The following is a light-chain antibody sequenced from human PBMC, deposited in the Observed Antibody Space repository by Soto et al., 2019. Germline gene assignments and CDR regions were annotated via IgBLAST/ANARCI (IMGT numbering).Light chain of an antibody. CDR1: SSDVGGYNY. CDR3: SSYTSSSTLNYV. Sequence: QDVLSQPGSVSGYPGQSITISCTGTSSDVGGYNYVSWYQQHPGKAPKLMIYDVSNRPSGVSNRFSGSKSGNTASLTISGLQAEDEADYYCSSYTSSSTLNYVFGTGTKVTAL. V-gene: IGLV2-14*01. CDR2: DVS. J-gene: IGLJ1*01.